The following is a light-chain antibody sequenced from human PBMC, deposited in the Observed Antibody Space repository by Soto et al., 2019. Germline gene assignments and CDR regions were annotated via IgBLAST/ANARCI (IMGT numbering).Light chain of an antibody. J-gene: IGKJ5*01. CDR1: QSVNYY. Sequence: EIVLTQSPATLSLSPGERATLSCRASQSVNYYLAWYQQKPGQAPTLLIYDASTRATGIPDRFSGSGSGTDFTLTISRLEPEDFAVYYCQKRSNWPSITFGQGTRLEIK. CDR2: DAS. V-gene: IGKV3-11*01. CDR3: QKRSNWPSIT.